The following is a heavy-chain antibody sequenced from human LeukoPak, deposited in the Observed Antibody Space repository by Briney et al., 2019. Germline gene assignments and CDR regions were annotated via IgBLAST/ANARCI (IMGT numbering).Heavy chain of an antibody. V-gene: IGHV3-9*01. CDR1: GFTFDNYA. J-gene: IGHJ4*01. Sequence: GGSLRLSCSASGFTFDNYAMHWVRQAPGKGLEWVSGISWNSGSVGYADSVKGRFMISRDNAKNSLYLQMNSLRPEDTAFYYCAKSIRGAKGYFFDYLGQGSLVIRSS. CDR2: ISWNSGSV. CDR3: AKSIRGAKGYFFDY. D-gene: IGHD3-10*01.